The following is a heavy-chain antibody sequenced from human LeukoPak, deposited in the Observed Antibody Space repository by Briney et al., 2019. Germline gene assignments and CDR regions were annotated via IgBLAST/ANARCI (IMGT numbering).Heavy chain of an antibody. CDR2: ISAYKGDT. Sequence: ASVRVSCKASGYTFASCGITWVRQAPGQGLEWMGWISAYKGDTNYAQTLRGRVTMTTDTAASSAYLELRSLRFDDTAVYYCARSPRGYSYGYRDYWGQGTLVTVSS. D-gene: IGHD5-18*01. CDR1: GYTFASCG. CDR3: ARSPRGYSYGYRDY. V-gene: IGHV1-18*01. J-gene: IGHJ4*02.